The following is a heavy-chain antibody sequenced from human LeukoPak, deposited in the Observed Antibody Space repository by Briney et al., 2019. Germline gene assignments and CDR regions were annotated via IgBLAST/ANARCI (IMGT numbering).Heavy chain of an antibody. CDR3: ARGHH. CDR2: INHSGST. V-gene: IGHV4-34*01. Sequence: SETLSLTCAVYGGSFSGCYWSWIRQPPGKGLEWIGEINHSGSTNYNPSLKSRVTISVDTSKNQFSLKLSSVTAADTAVCYCARGHHWGQGTLVTVSS. CDR1: GGSFSGCY. J-gene: IGHJ5*02.